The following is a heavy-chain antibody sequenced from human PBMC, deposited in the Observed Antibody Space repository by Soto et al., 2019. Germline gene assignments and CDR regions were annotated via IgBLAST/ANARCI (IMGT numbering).Heavy chain of an antibody. Sequence: EVQLVESGGGLVQPGRSLRLSCAASGFTFDDYAMHWVRQAPGKGLEWVSGISWNSGSIGYADSVKGRFTISRDNAKNSLDLQMNSLRAEDTALYDCAKARPLDSSSWYRGDAFDIWGQGTMVTVSS. V-gene: IGHV3-9*01. CDR1: GFTFDDYA. CDR3: AKARPLDSSSWYRGDAFDI. D-gene: IGHD6-13*01. J-gene: IGHJ3*02. CDR2: ISWNSGSI.